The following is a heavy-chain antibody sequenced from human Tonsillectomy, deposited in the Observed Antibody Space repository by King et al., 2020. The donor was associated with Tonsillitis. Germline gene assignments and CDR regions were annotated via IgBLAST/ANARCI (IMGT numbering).Heavy chain of an antibody. V-gene: IGHV3-33*08. Sequence: VQLVESGGGVVQPGRSLSLSCATSRFTFSIYGMHWVRQAPGKGLEWVAVIWYDVSNKYYADSVKGRFTISRDNTKNTLYQQMNSQQAEDTAVYYCAGSMVRGDYFDYWGQGTLVTVSS. D-gene: IGHD3-10*01. CDR1: RFTFSIYG. CDR2: IWYDVSNK. J-gene: IGHJ4*02. CDR3: AGSMVRGDYFDY.